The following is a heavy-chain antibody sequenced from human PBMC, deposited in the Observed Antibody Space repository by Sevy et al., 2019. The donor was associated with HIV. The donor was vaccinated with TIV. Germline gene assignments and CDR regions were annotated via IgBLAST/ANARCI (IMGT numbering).Heavy chain of an antibody. CDR2: IYNNIGST. D-gene: IGHD6-13*01. CDR3: ARGAVVIGTAATPVLDF. J-gene: IGHJ4*02. V-gene: IGHV4-59*08. CDR1: DDSINSYY. Sequence: SETLSLTCSVSDDSINSYYWSWIRQPPGKGLQWIGYIYNNIGSTSYNPSLTSRVTISVETSKNQFSLKLTSVTAADTAVYYCARGAVVIGTAATPVLDFWGQGSLVTVSS.